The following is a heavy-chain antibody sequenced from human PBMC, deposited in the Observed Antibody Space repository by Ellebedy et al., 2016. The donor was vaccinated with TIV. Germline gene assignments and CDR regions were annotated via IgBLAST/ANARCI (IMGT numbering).Heavy chain of an antibody. CDR3: AKGVYDSSPSGLDV. CDR1: GFRFSSYG. D-gene: IGHD3-22*01. CDR2: ITSDGSDK. V-gene: IGHV3-30*18. Sequence: GGSLRLPXAASGFRFSSYGMYWVRQAPGKGLEWVAVITSDGSDKDYADSVKGRFTISRDNSKNTLYLQMNSLRAEDTAVYYCAKGVYDSSPSGLDVWGQGTTVTVSS. J-gene: IGHJ6*02.